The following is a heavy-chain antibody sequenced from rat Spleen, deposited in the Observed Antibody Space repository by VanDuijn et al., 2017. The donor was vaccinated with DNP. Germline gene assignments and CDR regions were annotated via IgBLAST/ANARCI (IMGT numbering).Heavy chain of an antibody. V-gene: IGHV5-7*01. CDR1: TFTFSDYN. CDR2: ISYDGSRT. CDR3: ARPDY. Sequence: EVQLVGSGGGLVQPGRSMKLSCAASTFTFSDYNMAWVRQAPKKGLEWVATISYDGSRTNYRDSVKGRFTISRDNAKNILYLQMDSLRSEDSATYYCARPDYWGQGVMVTVSS. J-gene: IGHJ2*01.